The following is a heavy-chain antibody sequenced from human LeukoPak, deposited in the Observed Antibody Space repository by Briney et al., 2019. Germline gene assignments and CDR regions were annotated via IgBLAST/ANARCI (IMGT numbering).Heavy chain of an antibody. CDR2: INHSGST. J-gene: IGHJ6*02. Sequence: RSSETLSLTCAVYGGSFSGYYWSWIRQPPGKGLEWIGEINHSGSTNYNPSLKSRVTISVDTSKNQFSLKLSSVTAADTAVYYCARPNRNYYYYGMDVWGQGTTVTVSS. CDR1: GGSFSGYY. D-gene: IGHD1-14*01. CDR3: ARPNRNYYYYGMDV. V-gene: IGHV4-34*01.